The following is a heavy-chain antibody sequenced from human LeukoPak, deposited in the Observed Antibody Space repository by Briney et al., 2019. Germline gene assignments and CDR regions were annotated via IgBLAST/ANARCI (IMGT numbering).Heavy chain of an antibody. Sequence: PGGSLRLSCAASGFTFSSYAMHWVRQAPGKGLEWVAVISYDGSNKYYADSVKGRFTISRDNSKNTLYLQMNSLRAEDTAVYYCARDPGRGFVVVPAGLGPFDYWSQGTLVTVSS. CDR1: GFTFSSYA. J-gene: IGHJ4*02. CDR2: ISYDGSNK. CDR3: ARDPGRGFVVVPAGLGPFDY. D-gene: IGHD2-2*01. V-gene: IGHV3-30*04.